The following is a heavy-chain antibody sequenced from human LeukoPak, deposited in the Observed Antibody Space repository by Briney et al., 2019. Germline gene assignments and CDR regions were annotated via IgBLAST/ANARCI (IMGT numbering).Heavy chain of an antibody. Sequence: ASVKVSCKASGYTFTGYYIHWVRQAPGQGLEWMGWSNPNSGGTNYAQKFQRRVTMTRDTSISTAYMELSRLRSDDTAVYYCARRHVEWERARDAFDIWGQGTMVTVSS. CDR1: GYTFTGYY. D-gene: IGHD1-26*01. V-gene: IGHV1-2*02. J-gene: IGHJ3*02. CDR2: SNPNSGGT. CDR3: ARRHVEWERARDAFDI.